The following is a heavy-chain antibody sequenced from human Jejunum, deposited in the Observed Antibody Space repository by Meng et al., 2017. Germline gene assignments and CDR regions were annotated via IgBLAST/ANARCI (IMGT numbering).Heavy chain of an antibody. D-gene: IGHD2-2*03. CDR2: IFESGSP. J-gene: IGHJ3*01. V-gene: IGHV4-31*03. CDR3: ARVGYFHYALDV. Sequence: QVQLQESGPGLLKPSQTLSLTCNVSGGSISSGGFYWSWIRQFPGKGLEWIAYIFESGSPYYTPSLRGRVTISLDTSSNQFFLKLNSVTAADTAIYYCARVGYFHYALDVWGQGTMVTVSS. CDR1: GGSISSGGFY.